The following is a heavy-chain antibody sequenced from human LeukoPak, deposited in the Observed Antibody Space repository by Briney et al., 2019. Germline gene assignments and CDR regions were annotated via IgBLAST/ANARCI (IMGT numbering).Heavy chain of an antibody. Sequence: GESLQISCKGSGYRFTSYWIGWVRQMPGKGLEWMGIIYPGDSDTRYSPSFQGQVTISADKSISTAYLQWSSLKASDTAMYYCATRLVSSGQAFDYWGQGTLVTVSS. CDR3: ATRLVSSGQAFDY. CDR2: IYPGDSDT. V-gene: IGHV5-51*01. CDR1: GYRFTSYW. D-gene: IGHD3-22*01. J-gene: IGHJ4*02.